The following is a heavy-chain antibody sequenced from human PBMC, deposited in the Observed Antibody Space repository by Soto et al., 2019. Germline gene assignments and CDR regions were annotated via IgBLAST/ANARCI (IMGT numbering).Heavy chain of an antibody. D-gene: IGHD3-3*01. V-gene: IGHV4-31*03. CDR2: IYYSGST. CDR3: ARESAQDYDFWSGYYRTAYSPTDYYGMDV. Sequence: HSETLSLTCTVSGGSISSGGYYWSWIRQHPGKGLEWIGYIYYSGSTYYNPSLKSRVTISVDTSKNQFSLKLSSVTAADTAVYYCARESAQDYDFWSGYYRTAYSPTDYYGMDVWGQGTTVTVS. CDR1: GGSISSGGYY. J-gene: IGHJ6*02.